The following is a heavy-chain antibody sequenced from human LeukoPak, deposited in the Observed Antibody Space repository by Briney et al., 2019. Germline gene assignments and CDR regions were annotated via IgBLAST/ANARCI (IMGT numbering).Heavy chain of an antibody. D-gene: IGHD3-3*01. V-gene: IGHV3-7*01. CDR1: GFSFRNYW. J-gene: IGHJ4*02. Sequence: GGSLRLSCAASGFSFRNYWMSWVRQAPGKGLEWVADIKQDGSEKNYVDSVKGRFTISRDNAKNSLFLQLNSLRVEDTAVYYCARDRGIFGVAMDQWGQGTLVTVSS. CDR3: ARDRGIFGVAMDQ. CDR2: IKQDGSEK.